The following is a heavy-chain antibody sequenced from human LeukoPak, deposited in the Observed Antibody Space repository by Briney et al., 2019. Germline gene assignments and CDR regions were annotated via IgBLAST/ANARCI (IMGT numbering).Heavy chain of an antibody. CDR3: ATGGYSGLFLFNY. CDR1: GFNFGNYA. Sequence: PGGSLRLSCAASGFNFGNYAMSWVRQAPGKGLEWVSGVSGGGGSTHYADSVKGRFTISRDTSKNTLYLQMNSLRVEDTAIYFCATGGYSGLFLFNYWGQGTLVTVSS. J-gene: IGHJ4*02. CDR2: VSGGGGST. V-gene: IGHV3-23*01. D-gene: IGHD1-26*01.